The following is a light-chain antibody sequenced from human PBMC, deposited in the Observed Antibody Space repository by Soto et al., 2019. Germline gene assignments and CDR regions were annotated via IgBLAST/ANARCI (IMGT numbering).Light chain of an antibody. CDR1: QSVGSDY. CDR3: QQYGSLSWT. J-gene: IGKJ1*01. V-gene: IGKV3-20*01. Sequence: EIVLTQSPGTLSLSPGERATLSCRASQSVGSDYLAWYHQKPGQAPRILILGASGRATGIPDRFSGSGSGTDFTLTISRLEPEDFAVYYCQQYGSLSWTFGQGTKVDNK. CDR2: GAS.